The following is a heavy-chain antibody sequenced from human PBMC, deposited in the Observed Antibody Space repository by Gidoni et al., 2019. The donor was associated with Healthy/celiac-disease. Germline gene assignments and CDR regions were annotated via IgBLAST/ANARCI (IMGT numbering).Heavy chain of an antibody. CDR1: GFTFSSYA. Sequence: QVQLVESGGGVVQPGRSLRLHCAASGFTFSSYAMHWVRQAPGKGLEWGAVISYDGSNKYYADSVKGRFTISRENSKNTLYLQMNSLRAEDTAVYYCVRGGLHGAVRHYFDYWGQGTLVTVSS. D-gene: IGHD2-8*01. CDR2: ISYDGSNK. CDR3: VRGGLHGAVRHYFDY. V-gene: IGHV3-30-3*01. J-gene: IGHJ4*02.